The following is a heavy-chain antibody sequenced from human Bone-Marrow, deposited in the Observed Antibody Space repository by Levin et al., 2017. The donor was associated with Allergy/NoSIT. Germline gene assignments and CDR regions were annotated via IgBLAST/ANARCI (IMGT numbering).Heavy chain of an antibody. CDR3: WVYYYGSVDY. V-gene: IGHV1-2*06. CDR1: GYTFTGYY. D-gene: IGHD3-10*01. Sequence: GESLKISCKASGYTFTGYYMHWVRQAPGQGLEWMGRINPNSGGTNYAQKFQGRVTMTRDTSISTAYMELSRLRSDDTAVYYCWVYYYGSVDYWGQGTLVTVSS. J-gene: IGHJ4*02. CDR2: INPNSGGT.